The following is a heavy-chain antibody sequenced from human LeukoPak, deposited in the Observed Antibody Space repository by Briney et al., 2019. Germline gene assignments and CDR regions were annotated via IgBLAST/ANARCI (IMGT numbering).Heavy chain of an antibody. CDR1: GGTFSSYA. J-gene: IGHJ4*02. D-gene: IGHD2-21*01. Sequence: SVKVSCKASGGTFSSYAISWVRQAPGQGLEWMGGIIPIFGTANYAQKFQGRVTITTDESTSTAYMELSSLRSEDTAVYYCASSVFCGGDCSYTGGDYWGQGTLVTVSS. V-gene: IGHV1-69*05. CDR2: IIPIFGTA. CDR3: ASSVFCGGDCSYTGGDY.